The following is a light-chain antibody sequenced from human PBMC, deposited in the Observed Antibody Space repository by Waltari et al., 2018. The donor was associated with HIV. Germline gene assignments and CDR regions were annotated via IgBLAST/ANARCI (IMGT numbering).Light chain of an antibody. V-gene: IGLV1-51*01. CDR1: TPNVGTNG. Sequence: QSVLTQPPSVSAAPGQKVTISCSGSTPNVGTNGVSCYQQLPGKSPTLLIYDRNNRFPGVPDRFSASQSGTSATLGISGLQTGDEANYYCGTWDDKLGGGIFGGGTKLTVL. J-gene: IGLJ2*01. CDR3: GTWDDKLGGGI. CDR2: DRN.